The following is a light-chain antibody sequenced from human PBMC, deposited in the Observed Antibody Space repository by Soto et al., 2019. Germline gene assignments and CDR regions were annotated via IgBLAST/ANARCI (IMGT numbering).Light chain of an antibody. CDR1: SSNIGARYD. J-gene: IGLJ1*01. CDR2: GNS. V-gene: IGLV1-40*01. CDR3: QSYDSSLFAYV. Sequence: QSVLTQPPSVSGAPGQRVTISCTGSSSNIGARYDVHWYQQLPGTAPKLLIYGNSNRPSGVPDRFSGSKSGTSASLAITGLRAEYEADYYCQSYDSSLFAYVFGTGTKLTVL.